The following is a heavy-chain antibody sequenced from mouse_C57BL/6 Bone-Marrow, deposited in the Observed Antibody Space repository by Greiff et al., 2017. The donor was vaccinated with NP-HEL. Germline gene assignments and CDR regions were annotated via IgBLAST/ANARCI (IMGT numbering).Heavy chain of an antibody. V-gene: IGHV7-1*01. CDR3: ARDATTVVDPYAMDY. D-gene: IGHD1-1*01. CDR2: RRNKANDYTT. J-gene: IGHJ4*01. CDR1: GFTFSDFY. Sequence: EVKLVESGGGLVQSGRSLRLSCATSGFTFSDFYMEWVRQAPGKGLEWIAARRNKANDYTTEYSASVKGRFIVSRDTSQSILYLQMNALRAEDTAIYYCARDATTVVDPYAMDYWGQGTSVTVSS.